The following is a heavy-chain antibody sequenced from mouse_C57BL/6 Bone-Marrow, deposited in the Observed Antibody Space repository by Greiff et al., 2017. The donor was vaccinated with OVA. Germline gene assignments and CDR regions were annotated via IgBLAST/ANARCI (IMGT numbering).Heavy chain of an antibody. D-gene: IGHD1-1*01. V-gene: IGHV1-4*01. CDR3: AGCWGSGYNY. J-gene: IGHJ2*01. CDR2: INPSSGYT. Sequence: VQLQQSGADLARPGASVKMSCKASGYTFTSYTMHWVKQRPGQGLEWIGYINPSSGYTNYNQKFKDKATLTADKSASTAYMQLSSLTSEDSAVYYCAGCWGSGYNYWGQGTTLTVSS. CDR1: GYTFTSYT.